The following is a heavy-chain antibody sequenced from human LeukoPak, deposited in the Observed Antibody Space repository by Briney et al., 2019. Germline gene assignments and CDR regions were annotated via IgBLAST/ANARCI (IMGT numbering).Heavy chain of an antibody. CDR1: GGSISSYY. CDR2: IYYSGST. J-gene: IGHJ4*02. Sequence: SETLSLTCTVSGGSISSYYWSWIRQPPGKGLEWIGYIYYSGSTNYNPSLKSRVTISVDTSKNQFSLRLTSVTAADTAVYYCARGPDSSGYHFDYWGQGALVTVSS. CDR3: ARGPDSSGYHFDY. V-gene: IGHV4-59*01. D-gene: IGHD3-22*01.